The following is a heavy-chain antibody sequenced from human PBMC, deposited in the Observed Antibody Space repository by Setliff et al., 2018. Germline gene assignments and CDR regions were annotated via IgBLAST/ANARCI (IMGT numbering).Heavy chain of an antibody. CDR1: GFTFNNFG. J-gene: IGHJ4*02. CDR3: AGQGPIFGSGLIPGFDQ. CDR2: INWNGGIR. Sequence: LRLSCAASGFTFNNFGMTWVRQAPGKGLEWVSDINWNGGIRGYADSVKGRFTISRDNAKNSLYLQMNSLRVDDTAFYFCAGQGPIFGSGLIPGFDQWGQGTMVTVSS. V-gene: IGHV3-20*04. D-gene: IGHD3-3*01.